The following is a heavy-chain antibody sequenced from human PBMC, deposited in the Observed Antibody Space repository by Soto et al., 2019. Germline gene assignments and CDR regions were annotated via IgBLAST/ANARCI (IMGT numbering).Heavy chain of an antibody. CDR1: GFTFSSYG. CDR2: ISYDGSNK. D-gene: IGHD6-6*01. CDR3: AKSSSSLSSWVYYYYYGMDV. Sequence: QVQLVESGGGVVQPGRSLRLSCAASGFTFSSYGMHWVRQAPGKGLEWVAVISYDGSNKYYADSVKGRFTISRDNSKNTMYLPMNSLRAADTDVYYWAKSSSSLSSWVYYYYYGMDVWGQGTTVTVAS. J-gene: IGHJ6*01. V-gene: IGHV3-30*18.